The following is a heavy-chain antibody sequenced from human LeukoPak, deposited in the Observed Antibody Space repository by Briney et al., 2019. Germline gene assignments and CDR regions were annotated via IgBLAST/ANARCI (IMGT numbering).Heavy chain of an antibody. CDR3: AKAHYYDSSGYYPFDY. V-gene: IGHV3-23*01. J-gene: IGHJ4*02. CDR2: ISGSGGGT. Sequence: GGSLRLSCAASGFTFSSYAMSWVRQAPGKGLEWVSTISGSGGGTYYADSVKGRFTISRDNSKNTLYLQMNGLRAEDTAVYYSAKAHYYDSSGYYPFDYWGQGTLVTVSS. CDR1: GFTFSSYA. D-gene: IGHD3-22*01.